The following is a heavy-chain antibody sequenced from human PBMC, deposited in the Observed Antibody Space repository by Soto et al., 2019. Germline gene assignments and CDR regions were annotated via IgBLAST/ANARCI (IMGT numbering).Heavy chain of an antibody. Sequence: QVQLVQSGAEVKKPGASVKVSCKASGYTFTSYGISWVRQAPGQGLEWMGWISAYNGNTNYAQKLQGRVTMTTDTCTSKAYRGPRSLGADDTAVYYCARGGGGDTVVPRYGMDVWGQGTTVTVSS. CDR3: ARGGGGDTVVPRYGMDV. CDR2: ISAYNGNT. D-gene: IGHD3-16*01. J-gene: IGHJ6*02. V-gene: IGHV1-18*01. CDR1: GYTFTSYG.